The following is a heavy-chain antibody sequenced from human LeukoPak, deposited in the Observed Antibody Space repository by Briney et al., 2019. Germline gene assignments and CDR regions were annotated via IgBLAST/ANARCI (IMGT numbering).Heavy chain of an antibody. CDR1: GFTFSSYG. CDR2: IRYDGSNK. J-gene: IGHJ4*02. D-gene: IGHD6-19*01. V-gene: IGHV3-30*02. Sequence: GGSLRLSCAASGFTFSSYGMHWVRQAPGKGLEWVAFIRYDGSNKYYADSVKGRFTISRDNSKNTLYLQMNSLRAEDTAVYYCAKDHGYSSGCSDYWGQGPLVTVSS. CDR3: AKDHGYSSGCSDY.